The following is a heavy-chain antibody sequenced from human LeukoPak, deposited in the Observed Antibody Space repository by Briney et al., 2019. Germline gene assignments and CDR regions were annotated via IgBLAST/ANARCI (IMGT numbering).Heavy chain of an antibody. CDR1: GYTLTELS. J-gene: IGHJ4*02. Sequence: GASVKVSCKVSGYTLTELSMHWVRQAPGKGLEWMGGFDPEDGVTIYAQKFQGRVTMTEDTSTDTAYMELSSLRSEDTAVYYCATAPWELLHRGLFWFDYWGQGTLVTVSS. CDR3: ATAPWELLHRGLFWFDY. CDR2: FDPEDGVT. V-gene: IGHV1-24*01. D-gene: IGHD1-26*01.